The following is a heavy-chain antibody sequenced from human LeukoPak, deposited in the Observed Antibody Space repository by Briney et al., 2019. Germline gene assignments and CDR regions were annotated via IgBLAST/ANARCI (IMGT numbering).Heavy chain of an antibody. CDR3: ARVNYSSYYYGMDV. D-gene: IGHD4-11*01. CDR2: IYYSGST. Sequence: SETLSLTCTVSGGSISSYYWSWIRQPPGKGLEWIGYIYYSGSTNYNPSLKSRVTISVDTSKNQFSLKLNSVTAADTAVYYCARVNYSSYYYGMDVWGQGTTVTVSS. J-gene: IGHJ6*02. V-gene: IGHV4-59*01. CDR1: GGSISSYY.